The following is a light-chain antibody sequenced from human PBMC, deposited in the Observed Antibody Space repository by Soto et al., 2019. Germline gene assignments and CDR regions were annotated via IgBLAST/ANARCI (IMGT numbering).Light chain of an antibody. V-gene: IGKV1-5*03. J-gene: IGKJ1*01. Sequence: DIQMTQSPASLSASVGDRVTFTCRASQTISSWLAWYQQKPGKAPKLLIYKASTLKSGVPSRFSGSGSGTEITLTTSRLRHDDFAPYYGQYYNSYSEAFGKGTKV. CDR3: QYYNSYSEA. CDR1: QTISSW. CDR2: KAS.